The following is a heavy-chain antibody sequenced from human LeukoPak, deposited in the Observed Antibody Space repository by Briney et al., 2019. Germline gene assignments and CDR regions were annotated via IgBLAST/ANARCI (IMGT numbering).Heavy chain of an antibody. CDR1: GFTFSSYT. J-gene: IGHJ4*02. D-gene: IGHD4-17*01. V-gene: IGHV3-21*01. CDR3: ARDRRTMTTCDY. Sequence: GGSLRLSCAASGFTFSSYTMNWVRQAPGKGLEWVSSISSSSSCIYYAGSVKGRFTISRDNAKNSLYLQMNSLRAEDTAVYYCARDRRTMTTCDYWGQGSLVTVSS. CDR2: ISSSSSCI.